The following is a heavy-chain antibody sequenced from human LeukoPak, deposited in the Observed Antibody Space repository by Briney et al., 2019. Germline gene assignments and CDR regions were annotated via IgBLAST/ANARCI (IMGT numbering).Heavy chain of an antibody. J-gene: IGHJ4*02. Sequence: GSLRLSCAASGFTFSDYYWSWIRQPPGKGLEWIGEINHSGSTNYNPSLKSRVTISVDTSKNQFSLKLSSVTAADTAVYYCARTAVAGTLPYWGQGTLVTVSS. V-gene: IGHV4-34*01. CDR3: ARTAVAGTLPY. CDR1: GFTFSDYY. D-gene: IGHD6-19*01. CDR2: INHSGST.